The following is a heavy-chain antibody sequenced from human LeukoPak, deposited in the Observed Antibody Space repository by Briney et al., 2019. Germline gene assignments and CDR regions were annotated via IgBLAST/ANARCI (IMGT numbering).Heavy chain of an antibody. CDR1: GDSVSIYY. D-gene: IGHD1-1*01. CDR2: ILYMGNT. J-gene: IGHJ4*02. Sequence: SETLSLTCTVSGDSVSIYYWRWIRQPPGKGLEWLGYILYMGNTNYNPSLKSRVTMAVDTYKNQFSLKVSSVTAADAAVYYCARASNNWSFDYWGQGTLVTVSS. V-gene: IGHV4-59*02. CDR3: ARASNNWSFDY.